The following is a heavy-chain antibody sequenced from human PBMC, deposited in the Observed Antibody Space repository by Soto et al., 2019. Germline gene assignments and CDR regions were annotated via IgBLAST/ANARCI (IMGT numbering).Heavy chain of an antibody. CDR1: GFDFEDYA. CDR3: AKSLYYYDRSPLDH. Sequence: VKLVESGGIGVKTGGSLRLSCAAAGFDFEDYAMHWVRQVPGKGLEWVSLTNSDGTDSYYVDSVKGRFTISRDNAKSTLYLQMDRLRPEDTALYFCAKSLYYYDRSPLDHWGQGTLVTVSS. V-gene: IGHV3-43D*04. D-gene: IGHD3-22*01. J-gene: IGHJ4*02. CDR2: TNSDGTDS.